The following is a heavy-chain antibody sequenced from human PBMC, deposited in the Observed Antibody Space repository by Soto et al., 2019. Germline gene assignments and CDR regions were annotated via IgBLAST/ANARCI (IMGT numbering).Heavy chain of an antibody. CDR3: ARPRARDYGDFVDAFDI. CDR2: ISAYNGNT. Sequence: ASVKVSCKASGYTFTSYGISWVRQAPGQGLEWMGWISAYNGNTNYAQKLQGRVTMTTDTSTSTAYMELRSLRSYDTVVYYRARPRARDYGDFVDAFDIWGQGTMVTVSS. CDR1: GYTFTSYG. D-gene: IGHD4-17*01. V-gene: IGHV1-18*01. J-gene: IGHJ3*02.